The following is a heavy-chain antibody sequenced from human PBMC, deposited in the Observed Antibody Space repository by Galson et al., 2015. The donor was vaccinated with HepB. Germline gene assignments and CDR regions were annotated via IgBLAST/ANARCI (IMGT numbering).Heavy chain of an antibody. CDR3: VKDLGRVRHVRGY. J-gene: IGHJ4*02. CDR1: GFTFSFYT. V-gene: IGHV3-21*06. CDR2: ITGNSEST. D-gene: IGHD6-6*01. Sequence: SLRLSCAASGFTFSFYTMHWVRQAPGRGLEWVSSITGNSESTHYADSVRGRFTIPRDNADNLVYVEMNGLRAEDTAVYYCVKDLGRVRHVRGYWGQGTLVTVSS.